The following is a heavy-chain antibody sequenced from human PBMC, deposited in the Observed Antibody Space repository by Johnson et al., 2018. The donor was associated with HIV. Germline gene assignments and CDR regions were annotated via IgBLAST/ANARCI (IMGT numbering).Heavy chain of an antibody. Sequence: VQLVESGGGLIQPGGSLRLSCAASGFTFSSYAMSWVRQAPGKGLEWVSAISGSGGSTYYADSVKGRFTISRDNSKNTLYLQMKSLRAEDTAVYYCARDELYRRYALTAFDIWGQGTMVTVSS. CDR2: ISGSGGST. D-gene: IGHD2-8*02. V-gene: IGHV3-23*04. CDR1: GFTFSSYA. CDR3: ARDELYRRYALTAFDI. J-gene: IGHJ3*02.